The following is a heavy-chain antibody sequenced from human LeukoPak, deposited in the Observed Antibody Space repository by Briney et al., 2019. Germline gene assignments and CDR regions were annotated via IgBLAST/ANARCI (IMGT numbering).Heavy chain of an antibody. Sequence: TTSQTLSLTCAVSGGSISSGGYSWSWIRQPPGKGLEWIGYIYHSGSTYYNPSLKSRVTISVDTSKNQFSLKLSSVTAADTAVYYCARSFGVAVNYYYYYGMDVWGQGTTVTVSS. CDR3: ARSFGVAVNYYYYYGMDV. CDR1: GGSISSGGYS. V-gene: IGHV4-30-2*01. CDR2: IYHSGST. J-gene: IGHJ6*02. D-gene: IGHD3-3*01.